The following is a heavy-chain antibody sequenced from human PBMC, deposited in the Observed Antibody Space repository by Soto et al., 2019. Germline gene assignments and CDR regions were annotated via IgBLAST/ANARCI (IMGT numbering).Heavy chain of an antibody. CDR1: GFTFSSYA. J-gene: IGHJ5*02. Sequence: PVGSLRLSCAASGFTFSSYAMSWVRQAPGKGLEWVSAISGSGGSTYYADSVRGRFTISRDNSKNTLYLQMNSLRAEDTAVYYCAKDYYDSSGYYPIGFDPWGQGTLVTVSS. CDR2: ISGSGGST. CDR3: AKDYYDSSGYYPIGFDP. D-gene: IGHD3-22*01. V-gene: IGHV3-23*01.